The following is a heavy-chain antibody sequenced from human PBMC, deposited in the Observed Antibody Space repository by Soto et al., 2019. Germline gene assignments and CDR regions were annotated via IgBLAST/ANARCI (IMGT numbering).Heavy chain of an antibody. CDR3: ARWRAADGSEFDY. CDR1: GGSISSGDYY. CDR2: IYYGGST. Sequence: QVQLQESGPGLVKPSQTLSLTCTVSGGSISSGDYYWSWIRQPPGKGLEWIGYIYYGGSTYYNPSVKSGVTISVDTSKNQFSVKLSSVTAADTAVYYCARWRAADGSEFDYWGQGTLVTVSS. D-gene: IGHD3-10*01. V-gene: IGHV4-30-4*01. J-gene: IGHJ4*02.